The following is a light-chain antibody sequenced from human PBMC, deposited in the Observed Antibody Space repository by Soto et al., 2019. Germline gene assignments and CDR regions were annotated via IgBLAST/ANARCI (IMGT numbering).Light chain of an antibody. CDR2: EVS. CDR3: SLYTSENAYV. V-gene: IGLV2-18*01. J-gene: IGLJ1*01. Sequence: QSALTQPPSVSGSPGQSVTISCTGTSTDFVDYNRVSWYQQPPGTAPKLMIYEVSKRPSGVPDRFSGSKSGNTASLTISGLQAADEADYYCSLYTSENAYVFGTGTKLTVL. CDR1: STDFVDYNR.